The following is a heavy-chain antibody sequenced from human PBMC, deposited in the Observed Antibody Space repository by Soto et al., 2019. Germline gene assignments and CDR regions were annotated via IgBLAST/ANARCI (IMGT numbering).Heavy chain of an antibody. J-gene: IGHJ6*02. CDR3: AKGILSATIGPYAMDV. CDR1: GFDFSSYA. Sequence: QVQLVESGGGVVQPGASLRLSCEASGFDFSSYAMHWVRQAPGKGLEWVGVISYDGNYIYYADSVKGRFTISRDSSKNTLYVQVNSLRPEDTAVYYCAKGILSATIGPYAMDVWGQGTTVTVSS. V-gene: IGHV3-30*18. CDR2: ISYDGNYI. D-gene: IGHD3-16*01.